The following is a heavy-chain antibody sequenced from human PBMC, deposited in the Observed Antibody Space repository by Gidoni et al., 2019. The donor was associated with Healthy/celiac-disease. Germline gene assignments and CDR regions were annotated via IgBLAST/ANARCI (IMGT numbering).Heavy chain of an antibody. V-gene: IGHV3-49*05. J-gene: IGHJ1*01. D-gene: IGHD1-26*01. CDR1: GFTFGVYA. CDR3: TRVKNSGSRIQYFQH. CDR2: IRRKAYGGTT. Sequence: EVQLVESGGGLVKPGRSLRLSCTASGFTFGVYAMSWFRQAPGKGLEWVGFIRRKAYGGTTEYAASVKGRFTISRDDSKSIAYLQMNSLKTEDTAVYYCTRVKNSGSRIQYFQHWGQGTLVTVSS.